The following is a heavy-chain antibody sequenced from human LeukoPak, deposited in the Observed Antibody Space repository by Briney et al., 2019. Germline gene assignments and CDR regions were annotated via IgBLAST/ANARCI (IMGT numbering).Heavy chain of an antibody. V-gene: IGHV2-5*02. J-gene: IGHJ4*02. CDR2: IYWDDDK. CDR3: AHRRQYSNYCFDY. Sequence: SGPTLVKPTQTLTVTCSFSGFSLNSTGEGVGWIRQPPGKALEWLALIYWDDDKRYNPSLKSRLALTKDTSKNQVILTMTDMDPVDTATFYCAHRRQYSNYCFDYWGQGTLVTVSS. D-gene: IGHD4-11*01. CDR1: GFSLNSTGEG.